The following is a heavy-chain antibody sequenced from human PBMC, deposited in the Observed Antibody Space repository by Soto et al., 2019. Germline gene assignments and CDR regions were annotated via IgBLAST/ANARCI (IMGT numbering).Heavy chain of an antibody. CDR3: ARFLFGRLAWFDP. CDR1: GGSISSYY. D-gene: IGHD1-26*01. J-gene: IGHJ5*02. V-gene: IGHV4-59*01. CDR2: IYYSGST. Sequence: PSETLSLTCTVSGGSISSYYWSWIRQPPGKGLEWIGYIYYSGSTNYNPSLKSRDTISVDTTKNQFSLKLSSVTAADTAVFYCARFLFGRLAWFDPWCQGTLVTVSS.